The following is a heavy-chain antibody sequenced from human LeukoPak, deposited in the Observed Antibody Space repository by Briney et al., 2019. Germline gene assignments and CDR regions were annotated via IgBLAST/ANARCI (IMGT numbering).Heavy chain of an antibody. CDR2: IYPGDSDT. Sequence: GESLKISCKGSGYSFTSYWIGWVRQMPGKGLEWMGIIYPGDSDTRYSPSFQGQVTISAAQSISTAYLQWSSLKASDPAMYYCARRHMDTAMEFDYWGQGTLVTVSS. V-gene: IGHV5-51*01. D-gene: IGHD5-18*01. CDR3: ARRHMDTAMEFDY. J-gene: IGHJ4*02. CDR1: GYSFTSYW.